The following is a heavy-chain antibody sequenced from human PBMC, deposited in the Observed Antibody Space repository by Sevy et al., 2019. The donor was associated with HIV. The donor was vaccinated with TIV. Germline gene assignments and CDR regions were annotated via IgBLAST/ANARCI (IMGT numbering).Heavy chain of an antibody. V-gene: IGHV3-7*01. CDR3: ARDSPGYGGYSY. D-gene: IGHD1-26*01. CDR2: IKEDGSAK. CDR1: RFTFKTYW. Sequence: GGSLRLSCAASRFTFKTYWMSWVRQAPGKGLEGGGNIKEDGSAKYYADSVRGRFTISRDNAKNSLYLQMSSLRVEDTAVYYCARDSPGYGGYSYWGQGTLVTVSS. J-gene: IGHJ4*01.